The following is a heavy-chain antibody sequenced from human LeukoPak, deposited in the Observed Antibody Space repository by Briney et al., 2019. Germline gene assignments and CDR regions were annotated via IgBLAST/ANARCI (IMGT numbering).Heavy chain of an antibody. CDR2: ISAYNGNT. CDR1: GYTFTSYG. J-gene: IGHJ5*02. V-gene: IGHV1-18*04. Sequence: ASVTVSCKASGYTFTSYGISWVRPAPGQGREWMGWISAYNGNTNYAQKLQGRVTMTTATSTSTAYMELRSLRSDDTAVYYCARGTMVRGVIYWFDPWGQGTLVTVSS. CDR3: ARGTMVRGVIYWFDP. D-gene: IGHD3-10*01.